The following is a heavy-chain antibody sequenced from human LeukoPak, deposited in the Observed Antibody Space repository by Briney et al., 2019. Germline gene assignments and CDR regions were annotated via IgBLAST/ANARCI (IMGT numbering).Heavy chain of an antibody. J-gene: IGHJ4*02. Sequence: GGSLRLSCAASGFTFSSYWMHWVRQAPGKGLVWVSRINSDGSSRTYADSVKGRFTISRDNAKNTLSLQMNSLRTEDTAVYYCAREVCIGGSCSVFGYWGQGTLVTVSS. V-gene: IGHV3-74*01. CDR1: GFTFSSYW. D-gene: IGHD2-15*01. CDR3: AREVCIGGSCSVFGY. CDR2: INSDGSSR.